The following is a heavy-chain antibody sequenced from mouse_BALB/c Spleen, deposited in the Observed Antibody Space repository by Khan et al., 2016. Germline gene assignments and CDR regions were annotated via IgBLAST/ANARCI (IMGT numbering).Heavy chain of an antibody. CDR1: GYSITSDYA. J-gene: IGHJ1*01. V-gene: IGHV3-2*02. Sequence: EVQLQESGPGLVKPSQSLSLTCTVTGYSITSDYAWSWIRQFPGNKLEWMGYISYSGSTSYNPSLKSRISITRDTSKNQFFLQLNSVTTEDTATYYCARAPPRWYFDVWGAGTTVTVSS. CDR2: ISYSGST. CDR3: ARAPPRWYFDV.